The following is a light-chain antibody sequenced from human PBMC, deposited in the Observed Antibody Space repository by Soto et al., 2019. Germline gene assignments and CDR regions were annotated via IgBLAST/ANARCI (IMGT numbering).Light chain of an antibody. CDR3: CSWAGSSTFYF. CDR2: EVS. J-gene: IGLJ1*01. V-gene: IGLV2-23*02. Sequence: QPVLTQPASVSGSPGQSITISCTGTTTDVGSYKLVSWYQQHPGKAPKLMIYEVSRRPSGVSNRFSGSKSGNTASLTISGLQAEDEADYYCCSWAGSSTFYFFGSGTKVTVL. CDR1: TTDVGSYKL.